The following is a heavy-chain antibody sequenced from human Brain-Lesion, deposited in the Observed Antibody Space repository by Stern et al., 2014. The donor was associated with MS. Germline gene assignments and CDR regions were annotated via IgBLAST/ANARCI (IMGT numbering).Heavy chain of an antibody. CDR1: GYTFTGYY. CDR2: INPNSGGT. D-gene: IGHD3-10*01. Sequence: QVQLGQSGAEVKKPGASVKVSCKASGYTFTGYYMYWVRQAPGQGLEWIGWINPNSGGTHYAQKFQGRVTMTRDTSITTAYMELSRLRSDDTAVYYCARGYYGSGRPQKGMDVWGQGTTVTVSS. CDR3: ARGYYGSGRPQKGMDV. V-gene: IGHV1-2*02. J-gene: IGHJ6*02.